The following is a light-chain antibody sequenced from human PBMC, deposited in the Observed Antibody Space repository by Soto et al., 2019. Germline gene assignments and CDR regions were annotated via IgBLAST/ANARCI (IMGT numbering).Light chain of an antibody. J-gene: IGKJ1*01. CDR1: QRVSSRY. CDR3: QQYSDSPPT. V-gene: IGKV3-20*01. CDR2: GAS. Sequence: IVLTQSPGTLSLSPGDRATLSCRASQRVSSRYLAWYQQKPGQAPSLLIFGASNRATGTPDRFSGSGSGTDFNFTIGRLEPEDFAMYYCQQYSDSPPTFGQGTKVDIK.